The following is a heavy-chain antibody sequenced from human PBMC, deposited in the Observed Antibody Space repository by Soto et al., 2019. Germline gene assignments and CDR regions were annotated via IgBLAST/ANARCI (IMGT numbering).Heavy chain of an antibody. CDR2: IVLGSGHT. CDR1: GFSFSSSA. CDR3: EADQLYNMV. V-gene: IGHV1-58*01. D-gene: IGHD1-1*01. J-gene: IGHJ1*01. Sequence: SVKVSCKASGFSFSSSAVQWVRQARGQRLEWIGWIVLGSGHTDYSRQFQERVTITRDMSTSTAYLEVERLRLEATAVYFCEADQLYNMVWGQGPLVTVSS.